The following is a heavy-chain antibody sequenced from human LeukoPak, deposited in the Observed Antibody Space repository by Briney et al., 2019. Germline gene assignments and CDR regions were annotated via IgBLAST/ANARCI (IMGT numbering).Heavy chain of an antibody. CDR3: AKVLGDYQVYYYGMDV. J-gene: IGHJ6*02. D-gene: IGHD3-10*01. CDR2: ISGSGGST. CDR1: GFTFSSYA. Sequence: GGSLRLSCAASGFTFSSYAMSWVRQAPGKGPEWVSAISGSGGSTYYADSVKGRFTISRDNSKNTLYLQMNSLRAEDTAVYYCAKVLGDYQVYYYGMDVWGQGTTVTVSS. V-gene: IGHV3-23*01.